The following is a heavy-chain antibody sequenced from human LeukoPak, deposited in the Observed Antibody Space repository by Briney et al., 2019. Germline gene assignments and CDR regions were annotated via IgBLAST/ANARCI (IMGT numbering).Heavy chain of an antibody. Sequence: GASVKVSCKASGYTFTSYGISWVRQAPGQGLEWMGWINPNSGGTNYAQKFQGRVTMTRDTSISTAYMELSRLRSDDTAVYYCARERPYCSGGSCYSGLEFDPWGQGTLVTVSS. CDR3: ARERPYCSGGSCYSGLEFDP. J-gene: IGHJ5*02. CDR1: GYTFTSYG. CDR2: INPNSGGT. V-gene: IGHV1-2*02. D-gene: IGHD2-15*01.